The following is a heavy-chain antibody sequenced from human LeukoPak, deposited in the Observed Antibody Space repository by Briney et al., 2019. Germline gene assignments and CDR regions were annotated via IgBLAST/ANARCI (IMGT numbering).Heavy chain of an antibody. CDR2: ISGSGGST. CDR3: AKANYYDSSGHFDY. D-gene: IGHD3-22*01. Sequence: GGSLRLSCAASGFTYSSYAVSGVRQAPGKGREGVSAISGSGGSTYYADSVKGRFTISRDNSKNTLYLQMNSLRAEDTAVYYCAKANYYDSSGHFDYWGQGTLVTVSS. CDR1: GFTYSSYA. J-gene: IGHJ4*02. V-gene: IGHV3-23*01.